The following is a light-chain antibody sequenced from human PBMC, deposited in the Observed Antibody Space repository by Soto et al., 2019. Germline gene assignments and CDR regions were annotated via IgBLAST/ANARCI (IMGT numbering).Light chain of an antibody. J-gene: IGLJ1*01. CDR2: EVT. CDR3: ISFTSRHTYV. Sequence: QPASVSGSPGQSITISCTGTSSDVGGYNYVSWYQQHPGQAPKLIIYEVTNRPSGISNRFSGSKSGNTASLTISGLQTEDEADYYCISFTSRHTYVFGTGTKLTVL. CDR1: SSDVGGYNY. V-gene: IGLV2-14*01.